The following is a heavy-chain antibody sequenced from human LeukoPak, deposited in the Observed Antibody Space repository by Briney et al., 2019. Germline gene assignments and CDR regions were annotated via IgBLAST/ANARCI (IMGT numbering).Heavy chain of an antibody. J-gene: IGHJ6*02. V-gene: IGHV7-4-1*02. D-gene: IGHD3/OR15-3a*01. Sequence: ASVKVSCKASGYTFTSYAMNWVRQAPGQGPEWMGWINTNTGNPTYAQVFTGRFVFSLDTSVSTAYLQISSLKAEDTAVYYCARDLGLTYYYYGMDVWGRGTTVTVSS. CDR2: INTNTGNP. CDR1: GYTFTSYA. CDR3: ARDLGLTYYYYGMDV.